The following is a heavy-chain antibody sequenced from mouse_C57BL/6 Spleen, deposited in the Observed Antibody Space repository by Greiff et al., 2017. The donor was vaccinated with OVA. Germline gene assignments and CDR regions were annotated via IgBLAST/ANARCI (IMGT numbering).Heavy chain of an antibody. CDR3: VRDPSYYYGSSHYYAMDY. Sequence: EVKLVESGGGLVQPKGSLKLSCAASGFTFNTYAMHWVRQAPGKGLEWVARIRSKSSNYATYYADSVKDRFTISRDDSQSMLYLQMNNLKTEDTAMYYCVRDPSYYYGSSHYYAMDYWGQGTSVTVSS. D-gene: IGHD1-1*01. J-gene: IGHJ4*01. CDR2: IRSKSSNYAT. CDR1: GFTFNTYA. V-gene: IGHV10-3*01.